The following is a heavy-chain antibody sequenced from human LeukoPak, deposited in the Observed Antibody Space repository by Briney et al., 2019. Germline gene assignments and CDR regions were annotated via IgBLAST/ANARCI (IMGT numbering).Heavy chain of an antibody. CDR2: IYASGSA. J-gene: IGHJ4*02. V-gene: IGHV4-4*09. CDR1: GGSLIDHY. Sequence: SETLSLTCTVSGGSLIDHYWNWIRQPPGKGLEWIGYIYASGSANYNPFLKSRVTISVDTPKNQFSLRLSSVTAADTAVYYCARGFEYFDFWGQGTLVTDSS. CDR3: ARGFEYFDF.